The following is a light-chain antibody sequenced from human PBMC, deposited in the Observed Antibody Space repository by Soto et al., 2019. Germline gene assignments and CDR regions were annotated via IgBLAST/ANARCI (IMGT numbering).Light chain of an antibody. CDR2: GAS. CDR1: QSVSSSY. CDR3: QQYGSSPTGT. Sequence: EIVMTQSPGTLSLSPGERATLSCRASQSVSSSYLAWYQQKPGQAPRLLIYGASSRATGIPDRFSGSGSETDFTLTISRREPEDFAVYYCQQYGSSPTGTFGQGTRWIS. V-gene: IGKV3-20*01. J-gene: IGKJ1*01.